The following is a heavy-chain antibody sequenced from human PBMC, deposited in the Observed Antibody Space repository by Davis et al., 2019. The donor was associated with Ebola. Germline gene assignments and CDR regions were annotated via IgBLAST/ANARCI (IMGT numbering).Heavy chain of an antibody. CDR1: GFTFSSYS. J-gene: IGHJ6*04. Sequence: PGGSLRLSCAASGFTFSSYSMNWVRQAPGKGLEWVSYISSSSSTIYYADSVKGRFTISRDNAKNSLYLQMNSLRDEDTAVYYCARPLAALYYYGMDVWGKGTTVTVSS. V-gene: IGHV3-48*02. CDR2: ISSSSSTI. CDR3: ARPLAALYYYGMDV.